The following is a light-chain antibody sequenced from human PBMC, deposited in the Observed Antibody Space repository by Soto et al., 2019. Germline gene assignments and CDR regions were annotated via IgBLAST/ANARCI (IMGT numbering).Light chain of an antibody. Sequence: QSVLTQPPSVSGSPGQSVTISCTGTSSDVGSYNRVSWYQQPPGTAPKLMIYEVSNRPSGVPDRFSGSKSGNTASLTISGLQAEDEADYYCSSYTSSSTVVFGGATKVTVL. V-gene: IGLV2-18*02. CDR1: SSDVGSYNR. CDR3: SSYTSSSTVV. CDR2: EVS. J-gene: IGLJ2*01.